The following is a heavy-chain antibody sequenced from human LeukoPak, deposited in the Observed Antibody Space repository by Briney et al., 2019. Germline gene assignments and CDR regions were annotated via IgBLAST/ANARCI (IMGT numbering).Heavy chain of an antibody. D-gene: IGHD6-13*01. Sequence: ASVKVSCKASGYTFTGYYMHWVRQAPGQGLEWMGWINPNSGGTSYAQKFQGRVTMTRDTSISTAYMELSRLRSDDTAVYYCARWGTKYSSSSFDIWGQGTMVTVSS. J-gene: IGHJ3*02. CDR1: GYTFTGYY. CDR3: ARWGTKYSSSSFDI. CDR2: INPNSGGT. V-gene: IGHV1-2*02.